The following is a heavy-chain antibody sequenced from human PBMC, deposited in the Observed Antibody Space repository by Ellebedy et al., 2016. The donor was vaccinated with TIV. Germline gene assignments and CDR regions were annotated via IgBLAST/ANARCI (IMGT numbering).Heavy chain of an antibody. J-gene: IGHJ4*02. CDR1: GFPFNSYA. V-gene: IGHV3-23*01. CDR3: AKGRGGGSESSAPRYYFDS. Sequence: GESLKISCAASGFPFNSYAMSWVRQAPGKGLEWVSTISHTGSRTYDANSVEGRFIISRDNSKRTLYLNMNSLRAEDTAVYYCAKGRGGGSESSAPRYYFDSWGLGTLVTVSS. D-gene: IGHD6-19*01. CDR2: ISHTGSRT.